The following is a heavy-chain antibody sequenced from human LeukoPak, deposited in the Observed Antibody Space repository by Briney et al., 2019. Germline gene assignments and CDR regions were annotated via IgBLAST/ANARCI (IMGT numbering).Heavy chain of an antibody. Sequence: SVKVSCKASGGTFSSYTISWVRQAPGQGLEWMGRIIPILGIANYAQKFQGRVTITADKSTSTAYMELSSLRSEDTAVCYCARDSGSGSYYNVDVVIFDYWGQGTLVTVSS. J-gene: IGHJ4*02. V-gene: IGHV1-69*04. CDR2: IIPILGIA. D-gene: IGHD3-10*01. CDR1: GGTFSSYT. CDR3: ARDSGSGSYYNVDVVIFDY.